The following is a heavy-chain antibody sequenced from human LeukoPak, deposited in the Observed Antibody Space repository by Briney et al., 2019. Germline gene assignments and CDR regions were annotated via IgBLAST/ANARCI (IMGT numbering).Heavy chain of an antibody. CDR3: ARDWYRHDSNDYSGPGDY. CDR2: ISYDGSDK. CDR1: GFTFSSYP. V-gene: IGHV3-30*04. Sequence: GGSLGLSCAASGFTFSSYPMHWVRQAPGKGLEWVAVISYDGSDKYYADSVKGRFTISRDNPKNTLYLQMNNLRLEDTAVYYCARDWYRHDSNDYSGPGDYWGQGTLVTVSS. D-gene: IGHD3-22*01. J-gene: IGHJ4*02.